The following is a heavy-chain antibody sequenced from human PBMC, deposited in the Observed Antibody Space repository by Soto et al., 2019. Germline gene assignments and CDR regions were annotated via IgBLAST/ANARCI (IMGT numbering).Heavy chain of an antibody. CDR1: GFTFSSYA. CDR3: AKGFDCSSTSCINPDYYYYYGMDV. CDR2: ISGSGGST. Sequence: EVQLLESGGGLVQPGGSLRLSCAASGFTFSSYAMSWVRQAPGKGLEWVSAISGSGGSTYYADSVKGRFTISRDNSKNPLYLQMNSLRAEDTAVYYCAKGFDCSSTSCINPDYYYYYGMDVWGQGTTVTVSS. J-gene: IGHJ6*02. V-gene: IGHV3-23*01. D-gene: IGHD2-2*01.